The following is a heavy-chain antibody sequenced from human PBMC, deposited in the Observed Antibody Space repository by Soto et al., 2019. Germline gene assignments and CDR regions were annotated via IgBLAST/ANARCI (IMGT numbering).Heavy chain of an antibody. Sequence: QLQLQESGSGLVKPSQTLSLTCAVSGGSISSGGYSWSWIRQPPGKGLEWIGYIYHSGSTYYNPSLKSRVTKSVDRSKNQFSLKLSSVTAADTAVYYCAREGCSSTSCYQGWFDPWGQGTLVTVSS. J-gene: IGHJ5*02. V-gene: IGHV4-30-2*01. CDR1: GGSISSGGYS. CDR3: AREGCSSTSCYQGWFDP. D-gene: IGHD2-2*01. CDR2: IYHSGST.